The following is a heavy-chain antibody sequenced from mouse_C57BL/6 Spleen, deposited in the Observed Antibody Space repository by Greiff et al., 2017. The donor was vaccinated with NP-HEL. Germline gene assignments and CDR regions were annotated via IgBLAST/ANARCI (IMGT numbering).Heavy chain of an antibody. CDR3: ARAPTGGGAWFAY. V-gene: IGHV5-17*01. J-gene: IGHJ3*01. Sequence: EVQLVESGGGLVKPGGSLKLSCAASGFTFSDYGMHWVRQAPEKGLEWVAYISSGSSTIYYADTVKGRFTISRDNAKNTLFLQMTSLRSEDTAMYYCARAPTGGGAWFAYWGQGTLVTVSA. CDR2: ISSGSSTI. D-gene: IGHD4-1*02. CDR1: GFTFSDYG.